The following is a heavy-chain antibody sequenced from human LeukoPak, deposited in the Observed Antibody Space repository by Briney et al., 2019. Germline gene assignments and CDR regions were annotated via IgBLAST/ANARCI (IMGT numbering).Heavy chain of an antibody. D-gene: IGHD6-13*01. CDR3: AKDRSSSYPRDAFDI. CDR2: ISGSGGST. J-gene: IGHJ3*02. V-gene: IGHV3-23*01. Sequence: PGGSLRLSCATSGFTFNNYNMNWVRQAPGKGLEWVSAISGSGGSTYYADSVKGRFTISRDNSKNTLYLQMNSLRAEDTAVYYCAKDRSSSYPRDAFDIWGQGTMVTVSS. CDR1: GFTFNNYN.